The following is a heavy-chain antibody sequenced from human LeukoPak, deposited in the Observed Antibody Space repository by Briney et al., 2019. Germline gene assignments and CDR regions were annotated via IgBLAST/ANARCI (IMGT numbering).Heavy chain of an antibody. Sequence: GGSLRLSCAASGFTFSSYGMHWVRQAPGKGLEWVAFIRYDGSNKYYADSVRGRFTISRDNSKNTLYLQMNSLRAEDTAAYYCAKDRDDYGDFYGMDVWGQGTAVTVSS. D-gene: IGHD4-17*01. J-gene: IGHJ6*02. CDR2: IRYDGSNK. CDR1: GFTFSSYG. CDR3: AKDRDDYGDFYGMDV. V-gene: IGHV3-30*02.